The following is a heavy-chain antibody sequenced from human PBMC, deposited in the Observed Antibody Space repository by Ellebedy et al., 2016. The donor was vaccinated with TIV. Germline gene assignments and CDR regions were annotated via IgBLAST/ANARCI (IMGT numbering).Heavy chain of an antibody. CDR1: DGSIRSYH. CDR3: ARTSTMVRGALDY. CDR2: FHYSGTT. D-gene: IGHD3-10*01. Sequence: SETLSLTXTVSDGSIRSYHWSWIRQSPGKGLEWIGYFHYSGTTNYNPSLKSRLSISVDTSKNQFSLNLSSVTAADTGVYYRARTSTMVRGALDYWGQGTLVTVSS. V-gene: IGHV4-59*01. J-gene: IGHJ4*02.